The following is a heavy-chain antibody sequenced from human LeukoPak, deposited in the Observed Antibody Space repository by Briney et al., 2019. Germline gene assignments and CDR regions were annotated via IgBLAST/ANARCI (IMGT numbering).Heavy chain of an antibody. V-gene: IGHV4-34*01. CDR3: ARQRVEYCTNGVCYGFDY. CDR2: INHSGST. Sequence: PSETLSLTCAVYGGSFSGYYWSWIRPPPGKGLEWIGEINHSGSTNYSPSLKSRVTISVDTSKNQFSLKLSSVTAADTAVYYCARQRVEYCTNGVCYGFDYWGQGTLVTVSS. D-gene: IGHD2-8*01. J-gene: IGHJ4*02. CDR1: GGSFSGYY.